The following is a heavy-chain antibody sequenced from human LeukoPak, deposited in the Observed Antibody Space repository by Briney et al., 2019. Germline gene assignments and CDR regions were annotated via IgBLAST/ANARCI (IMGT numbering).Heavy chain of an antibody. CDR2: IYYSGST. CDR3: ARVFVYYEVLTAF. CDR1: GGSMRDYY. D-gene: IGHD3-9*01. Sequence: PSETLSLTCAVSGGSMRDYYWSWIRQPPGKGLEWIGNIYYSGSTNYNPSLKSRVTISVDTSKNQFSLKVRSVTAADTAVYYCARVFVYYEVLTAFWGQGTLVTVSS. V-gene: IGHV4-59*01. J-gene: IGHJ4*02.